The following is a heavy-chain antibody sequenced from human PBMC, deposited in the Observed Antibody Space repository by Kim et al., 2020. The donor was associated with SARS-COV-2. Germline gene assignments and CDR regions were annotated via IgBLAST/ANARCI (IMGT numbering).Heavy chain of an antibody. CDR2: INIDGSIT. Sequence: GGSLRLSCAASGFTFSNYWMHWVRQTPGKGLVWVSRINIDGSITYYADSVKGRFTISRDNAKNTLYLQMNSLRAEDTAVYYCARAFEWAVLSFWGQGTL. D-gene: IGHD1-26*01. CDR3: ARAFEWAVLSF. J-gene: IGHJ4*02. V-gene: IGHV3-74*01. CDR1: GFTFSNYW.